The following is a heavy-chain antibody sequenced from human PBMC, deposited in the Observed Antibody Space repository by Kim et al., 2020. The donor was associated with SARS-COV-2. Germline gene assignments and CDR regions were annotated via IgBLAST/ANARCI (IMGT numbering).Heavy chain of an antibody. J-gene: IGHJ3*02. Sequence: YYADSVKGRFTISRDNSKNTLYLQMNSLRAEDTAVYYCALRGSSWSDDAFDIWGQGTMVTVSS. D-gene: IGHD6-13*01. CDR3: ALRGSSWSDDAFDI. V-gene: IGHV3-23*01.